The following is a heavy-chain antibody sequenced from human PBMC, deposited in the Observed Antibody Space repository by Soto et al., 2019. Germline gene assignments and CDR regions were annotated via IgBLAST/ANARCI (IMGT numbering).Heavy chain of an antibody. Sequence: QVQLVQSGAEEKKPGASVKVSCKASGYTFTSYAMHWVRQAPGQRLEWMGWINAGNGNTKYSQKFQGRVTITRDTSASTAYMELSSLRSEDTAVYYCARAVTMIVVVAAALDCWGQGTLVTVSS. CDR3: ARAVTMIVVVAAALDC. V-gene: IGHV1-3*05. CDR1: GYTFTSYA. J-gene: IGHJ4*02. CDR2: INAGNGNT. D-gene: IGHD3-22*01.